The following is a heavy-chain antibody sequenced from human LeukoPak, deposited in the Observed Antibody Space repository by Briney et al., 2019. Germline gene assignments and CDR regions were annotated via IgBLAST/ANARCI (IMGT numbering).Heavy chain of an antibody. D-gene: IGHD3-10*01. J-gene: IGHJ4*02. CDR1: GFTFSGYA. Sequence: GRSLRLSCAASGFTFSGYAMHWVRQAPGKGLEWVAVISYDGSNEYYADSVKGRFTISRDNSKNTLYLQMNSLSVEDTAVYYCSRVGYYAWGSFSSFDYWGQGTLVTVSS. V-gene: IGHV3-30-3*01. CDR2: ISYDGSNE. CDR3: SRVGYYAWGSFSSFDY.